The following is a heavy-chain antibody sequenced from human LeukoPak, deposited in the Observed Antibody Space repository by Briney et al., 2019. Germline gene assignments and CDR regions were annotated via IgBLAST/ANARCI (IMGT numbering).Heavy chain of an antibody. V-gene: IGHV4-34*01. CDR3: ARQSY. CDR1: GLSFSGYY. Sequence: SETLSLTCAVYGLSFSGYYWSWIRQPPGKGLEWIGEINHSGSTNYNPSLKSRVTISVDTSKNQFSLKLSSVTAADTAVYYCARQSYWGQGTLVTVSS. J-gene: IGHJ4*02. CDR2: INHSGST.